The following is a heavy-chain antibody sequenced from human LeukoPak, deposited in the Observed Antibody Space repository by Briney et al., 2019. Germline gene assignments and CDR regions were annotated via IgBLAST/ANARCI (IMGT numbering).Heavy chain of an antibody. V-gene: IGHV3-7*01. CDR3: VRDGPPRTAFDI. CDR1: GFTFSTYW. CDR2: IKEDGSEK. Sequence: GGSLRLSCAASGFTFSTYWMSWVRQAPGKGGESVAMIKEDGSEKFYVDSVKGRFTISRDNAKNSLYLDMNGLRAEDAAVYYCVRDGPPRTAFDIWGQGTMVTVSS. J-gene: IGHJ3*02.